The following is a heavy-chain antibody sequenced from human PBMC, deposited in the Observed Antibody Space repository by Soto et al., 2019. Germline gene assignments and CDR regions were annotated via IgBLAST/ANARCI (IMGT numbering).Heavy chain of an antibody. Sequence: SETLSLTCTVSGGSISNISYYWGWIRQPPGKGLEWIGSIFYSGSTYYNPSLKSRVTISVDTSKNQFSLKLSSVTAADTAVYYCARWWSGSRQGFDPWGQGTLVTVSS. CDR2: IFYSGST. CDR3: ARWWSGSRQGFDP. D-gene: IGHD3-3*01. J-gene: IGHJ5*02. CDR1: GGSISNISYY. V-gene: IGHV4-39*07.